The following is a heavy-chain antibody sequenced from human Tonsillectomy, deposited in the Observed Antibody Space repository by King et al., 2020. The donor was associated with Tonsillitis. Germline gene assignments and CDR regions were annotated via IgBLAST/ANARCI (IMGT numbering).Heavy chain of an antibody. CDR1: GFTFSNYN. Sequence: VQLVESGGGLVQPGGSLRLSCAPSGFTFSNYNMNWVRQAPGKGLEWLSYISGSSDTIYYADSVKGRFTISRDNAKNSLYLQINSLRAEETAVYYCAGDHYHGPYYYYGMDVWGQGTTVTVSS. D-gene: IGHD3-10*01. CDR3: AGDHYHGPYYYYGMDV. J-gene: IGHJ6*02. CDR2: ISGSSDTI. V-gene: IGHV3-48*04.